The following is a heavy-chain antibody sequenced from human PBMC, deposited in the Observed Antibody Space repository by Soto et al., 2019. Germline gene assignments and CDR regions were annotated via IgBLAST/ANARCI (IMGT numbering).Heavy chain of an antibody. D-gene: IGHD3-3*01. CDR1: GGSISSYY. V-gene: IGHV4-59*01. J-gene: IGHJ6*03. Sequence: SETLSLTCTVSGGSISSYYWSWIRQPPGKGLEWIGYIYYSGSTNYNPSLKSRVTISVDTSKNQFSLKLSSVTAADTAVYYCARRVIIGAIHHGYYYYMDVWGKGTTVTVSS. CDR2: IYYSGST. CDR3: ARRVIIGAIHHGYYYYMDV.